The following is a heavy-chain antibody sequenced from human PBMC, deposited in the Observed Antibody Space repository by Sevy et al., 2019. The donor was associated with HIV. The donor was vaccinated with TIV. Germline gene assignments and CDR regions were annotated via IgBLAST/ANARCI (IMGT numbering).Heavy chain of an antibody. D-gene: IGHD6-13*01. J-gene: IGHJ5*02. CDR2: ISRSSSYI. CDR3: ARDSLSSSWYGVLDP. V-gene: IGHV3-21*01. Sequence: GGSLRLSCAASGFTFSSYSMNWVRQAPGKGLEWVSSISRSSSYIYYAYSVKGRFTISRDNAKNSLYLQMNSLRAEDMAVYYCARDSLSSSWYGVLDPWGQGTLVTVSS. CDR1: GFTFSSYS.